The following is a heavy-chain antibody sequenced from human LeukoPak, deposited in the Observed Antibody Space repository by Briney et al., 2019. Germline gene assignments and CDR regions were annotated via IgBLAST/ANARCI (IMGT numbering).Heavy chain of an antibody. V-gene: IGHV4-4*09. CDR2: IYSSGIT. CDR1: GGSISGSY. D-gene: IGHD6-6*01. J-gene: IGHJ5*02. Sequence: SETLSLTCTVSGGSISGSYWSWIRQPPGKALEWIGYIYSSGITNYNPSLKSRVTMSVDTSKNQFSLNLDSVTAADTAVYYCARHTAKSYSSSSEWFGPWGQGTLVNVSS. CDR3: ARHTAKSYSSSSEWFGP.